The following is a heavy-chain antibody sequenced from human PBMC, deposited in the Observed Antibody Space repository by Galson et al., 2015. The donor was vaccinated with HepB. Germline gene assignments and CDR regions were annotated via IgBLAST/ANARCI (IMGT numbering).Heavy chain of an antibody. CDR1: GYTFTRYG. J-gene: IGHJ5*02. CDR2: ISGYNGET. Sequence: SVKVSCKASGYTFTRYGISWVRQAPGQGLEWMGWISGYNGETKYAQKLQGRVTMTTDTSTSTAYMELRSLRSDDTAVYYCARDYLVTTRNWLDPWGQGTLVTVSS. V-gene: IGHV1-18*01. D-gene: IGHD4-17*01. CDR3: ARDYLVTTRNWLDP.